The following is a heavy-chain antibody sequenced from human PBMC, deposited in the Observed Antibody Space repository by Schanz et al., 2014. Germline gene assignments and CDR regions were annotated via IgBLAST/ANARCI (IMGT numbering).Heavy chain of an antibody. J-gene: IGHJ4*02. CDR3: TRAHYSSNYETLDY. Sequence: EVQLVESGGGLVKPGGSLRLSCAASGFTMRNEWMSWVRQAPGKGLEWVARIKSRIHGGTTDYAAPVKGRFTISRDDSKHTVYLQMDSLKTEDTALYYCTRAHYSSNYETLDYWGQGTLVTVSS. CDR2: IKSRIHGGTT. D-gene: IGHD6-13*01. CDR1: GFTMRNEW. V-gene: IGHV3-15*01.